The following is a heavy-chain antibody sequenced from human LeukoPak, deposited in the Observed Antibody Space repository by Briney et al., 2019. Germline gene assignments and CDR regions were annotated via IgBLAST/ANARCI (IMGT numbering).Heavy chain of an antibody. CDR3: AKDAADYDILTGYILGGYFDH. CDR2: ISGSGGST. CDR1: GFTFSSYA. Sequence: PGGSLRLSCAASGFTFSSYAMSWVRQAPGKGLEWVSAISGSGGSTYYADSVKGRFTISRDNSKNTLYLQMHSLRAEDTAVYYCAKDAADYDILTGYILGGYFDHWGERPLVSVST. D-gene: IGHD3-9*01. J-gene: IGHJ4*02. V-gene: IGHV3-23*01.